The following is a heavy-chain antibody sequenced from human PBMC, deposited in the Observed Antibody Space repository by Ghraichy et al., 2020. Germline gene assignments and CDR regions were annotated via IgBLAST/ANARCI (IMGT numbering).Heavy chain of an antibody. CDR3: VRGRKISDY. V-gene: IGHV3-7*01. Sequence: GESLNISCAASGFSFDSYWMTWVRQAPGKGLEWVASIKQDGSEKYFVDSVRGRFSISRDDANNSLSLQMYSLRVEDTATYYCVRGRKISDYWGQGTLVTVSS. J-gene: IGHJ4*02. CDR2: IKQDGSEK. CDR1: GFSFDSYW.